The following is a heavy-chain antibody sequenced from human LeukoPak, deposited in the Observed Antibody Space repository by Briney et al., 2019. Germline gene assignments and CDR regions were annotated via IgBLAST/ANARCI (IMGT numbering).Heavy chain of an antibody. J-gene: IGHJ3*02. CDR1: GGSFSGYY. D-gene: IGHD2-21*01. CDR3: GGDCGKIIVPGCFDI. V-gene: IGHV4-34*01. Sequence: EPSETLSLTCAVYGGSFSGYYWTWIRQPPGKGLEWIGEIHYSGSATYNPSLKSRVTISVDTSKNQFSLKLSSVTAADTAVYYCGGDCGKIIVPGCFDIWGQRTMVTVSS. CDR2: IHYSGSA.